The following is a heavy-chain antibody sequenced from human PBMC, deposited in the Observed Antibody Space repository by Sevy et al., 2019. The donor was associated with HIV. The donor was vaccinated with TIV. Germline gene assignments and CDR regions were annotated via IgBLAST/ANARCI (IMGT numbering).Heavy chain of an antibody. Sequence: VGSLRLSCAASGFTFSSFFMSWVRQAPGKGLEWVANIKQDGSEKYYVDSVKGRFTISRDNARNSVYLQMNSLRAEDTGVYYCARDLREYSSSSKYYFDYWGQGILVTVSS. D-gene: IGHD6-6*01. V-gene: IGHV3-7*01. CDR3: ARDLREYSSSSKYYFDY. J-gene: IGHJ4*02. CDR1: GFTFSSFF. CDR2: IKQDGSEK.